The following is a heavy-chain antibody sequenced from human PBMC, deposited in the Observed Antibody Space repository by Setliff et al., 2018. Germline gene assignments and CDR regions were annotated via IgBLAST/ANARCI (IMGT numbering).Heavy chain of an antibody. CDR1: DGSSSSHY. D-gene: IGHD2-15*01. CDR2: IHFSGTT. CDR3: ARENGYCSGGACYFMFDY. J-gene: IGHJ4*02. Sequence: SETLSLTCTVSDGSSSSHYWSWIRQPPGKGLEWIGYIHFSGTTNYNPSLKSRVTLSLDTSKNQFSLELSSVTAADTAMYCCARENGYCSGGACYFMFDYWGQGTLVTVSS. V-gene: IGHV4-59*11.